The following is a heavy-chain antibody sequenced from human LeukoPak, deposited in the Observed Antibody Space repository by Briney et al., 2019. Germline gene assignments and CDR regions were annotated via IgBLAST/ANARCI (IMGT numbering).Heavy chain of an antibody. CDR3: ARVDTVMAYYFDL. CDR2: IYSGGTT. D-gene: IGHD5-18*01. Sequence: GGSLRLSCGASGFTFSSYAMSWGRQAPGKGLEWVSTIYSGGTTYYADPVMGQFTISRHNSRNTLYLQMNSLRAEDTAVYYCARVDTVMAYYFDLWGQGTLVTVSS. CDR1: GFTFSSYA. V-gene: IGHV3-53*04. J-gene: IGHJ4*02.